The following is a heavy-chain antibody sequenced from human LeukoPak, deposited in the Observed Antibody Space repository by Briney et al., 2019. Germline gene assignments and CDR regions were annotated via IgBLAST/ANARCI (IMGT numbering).Heavy chain of an antibody. D-gene: IGHD5-18*01. Sequence: SVKVSCEASGGTFSSYAISWVRQAPGQGLEWMGGIIPIFGTANYAQKFQGRVTITTDESTSTAYMELSSLRSEDTAVYYCASQRGYSYGYVDYWGQGTLVTVSS. J-gene: IGHJ4*02. CDR3: ASQRGYSYGYVDY. V-gene: IGHV1-69*05. CDR1: GGTFSSYA. CDR2: IIPIFGTA.